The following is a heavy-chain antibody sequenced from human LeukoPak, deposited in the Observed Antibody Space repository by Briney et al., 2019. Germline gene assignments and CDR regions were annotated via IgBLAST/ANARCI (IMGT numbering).Heavy chain of an antibody. CDR3: ARFLYYYDSSGYYYYYYMDV. CDR2: IYYSGST. Sequence: SETLSLTCTVSGGSISSGDYYWSWIRQPPGKGLEWIGHIYYSGSTYYNPSLKSRVTISVDTSKNQFSLKLSSVTAADTAVYYCARFLYYYDSSGYYYYYYMDVWGKGTTVTVSS. D-gene: IGHD3-22*01. J-gene: IGHJ6*03. V-gene: IGHV4-30-4*08. CDR1: GGSISSGDYY.